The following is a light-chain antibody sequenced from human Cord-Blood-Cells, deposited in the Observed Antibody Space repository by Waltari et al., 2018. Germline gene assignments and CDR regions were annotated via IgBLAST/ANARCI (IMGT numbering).Light chain of an antibody. CDR2: DAS. J-gene: IGKJ5*01. CDR1: QDISNY. Sequence: DIQMTQSPSSLSASVGHRVTITCQASQDISNYLTWYQQKPGKAPKLLIYDASNLETGVPSRFSGSGSGTDFTFTISSLQPEDIATYYCQQYDNLPITFGQGTRLEIK. V-gene: IGKV1-33*01. CDR3: QQYDNLPIT.